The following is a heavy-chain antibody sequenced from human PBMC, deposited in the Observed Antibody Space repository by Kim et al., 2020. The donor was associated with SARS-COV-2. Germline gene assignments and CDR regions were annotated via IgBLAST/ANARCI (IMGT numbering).Heavy chain of an antibody. CDR3: AKAIGDNNYFDS. CDR2: VSGTLT. Sequence: GGSLRLSCVASGFAINNYAMGWVRQAPGKGLEWVAVSGTLTEYADSVKGRLTISRDNSRNTVYLQMNSLGVDDTAIYFCAKAIGDNNYFDSWGQGTLVTVSS. V-gene: IGHV3-23*01. CDR1: GFAINNYA. D-gene: IGHD2-21*01. J-gene: IGHJ4*02.